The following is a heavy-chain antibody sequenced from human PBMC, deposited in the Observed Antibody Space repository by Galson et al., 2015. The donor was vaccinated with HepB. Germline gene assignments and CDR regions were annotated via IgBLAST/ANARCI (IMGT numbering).Heavy chain of an antibody. Sequence: CAISGDSVSSNSAAWTWIRQSPSRGLEWLGRTYYRSKWFNDYAISVKSRITINPDTSKNQFSLQLNSVTPEDTAVYYCAREAYGDYVWYFDLWGRGTLVTVSS. CDR3: AREAYGDYVWYFDL. CDR1: GDSVSSNSAA. J-gene: IGHJ2*01. V-gene: IGHV6-1*01. D-gene: IGHD4-17*01. CDR2: TYYRSKWFN.